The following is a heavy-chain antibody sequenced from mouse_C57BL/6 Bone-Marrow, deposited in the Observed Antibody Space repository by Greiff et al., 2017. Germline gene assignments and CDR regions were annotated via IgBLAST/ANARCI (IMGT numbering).Heavy chain of an antibody. CDR1: GYSITSGYD. D-gene: IGHD2-4*01. Sequence: EVQLVESGPGLVKPSQSLSLTSTFTGYSITSGYDWPWIRHFPGNKLDWMGYISSSGSTNYNPSLKSRISITHATSKNHFFLKLNSVTTEDTATYYCASLRLRRYFDYWGPGTTLTVSS. J-gene: IGHJ2*01. CDR2: ISSSGST. CDR3: ASLRLRRYFDY. V-gene: IGHV3-1*01.